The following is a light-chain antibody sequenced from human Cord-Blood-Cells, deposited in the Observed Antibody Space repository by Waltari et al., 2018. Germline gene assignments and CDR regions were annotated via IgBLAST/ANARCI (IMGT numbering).Light chain of an antibody. CDR3: QQYYSTPWT. Sequence: DIVMTKPPDSLAVSLGERATTNCKPSQRVLYSSYNKNYLDWYQQKPGQPPKLLIYWASTLESGVPDRFSGSGSGTDFTLTISSLQAEDVAVYYCQQYYSTPWTFGQGTKVEIK. CDR1: QRVLYSSYNKNY. CDR2: WAS. J-gene: IGKJ1*01. V-gene: IGKV4-1*01.